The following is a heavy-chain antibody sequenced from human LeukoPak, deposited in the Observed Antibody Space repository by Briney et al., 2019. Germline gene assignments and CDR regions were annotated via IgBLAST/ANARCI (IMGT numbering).Heavy chain of an antibody. Sequence: SETLSLTCTVSGGSISSYYWSWIRQPPGKGLEWIGYIYYSGSTNYNPSLKSRVTISVDTSKNQFSLKLSSVTAADTAVYYCARVGPPYYYDSSGYPSAHFDYWGQGTLVTVSS. V-gene: IGHV4-59*01. CDR2: IYYSGST. D-gene: IGHD3-22*01. J-gene: IGHJ4*02. CDR1: GGSISSYY. CDR3: ARVGPPYYYDSSGYPSAHFDY.